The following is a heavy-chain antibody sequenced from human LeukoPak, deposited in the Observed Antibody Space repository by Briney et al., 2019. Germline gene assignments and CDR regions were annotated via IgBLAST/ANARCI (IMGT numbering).Heavy chain of an antibody. V-gene: IGHV3-23*01. J-gene: IGHJ3*01. CDR1: GFTFSSHA. Sequence: GGSLRLSCAASGFTFSSHAMSWVRQAPGKGLKGVSTIDTVGITSYADSVKGRFTISRDNAKNTLYLQMNSLRAEDTAVYYCVREGRRDVSQAKAFDFWGQGTMVTVSS. CDR3: VREGRRDVSQAKAFDF. D-gene: IGHD5-24*01. CDR2: IDTVGIT.